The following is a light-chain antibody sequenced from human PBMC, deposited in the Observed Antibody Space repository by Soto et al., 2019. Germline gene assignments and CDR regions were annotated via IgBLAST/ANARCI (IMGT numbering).Light chain of an antibody. CDR3: LQYDNYWT. V-gene: IGKV1-5*03. CDR2: RAS. CDR1: QSISTW. Sequence: DIQMTQSPSTLSACVGDRVSVTCRASQSISTWLAWYQQKPGQAPKLLIYRASSLQSGVPSRFSGSGSGTEFTLTISSLQTDDFATYYCLQYDNYWTFGQGTKVEIK. J-gene: IGKJ1*01.